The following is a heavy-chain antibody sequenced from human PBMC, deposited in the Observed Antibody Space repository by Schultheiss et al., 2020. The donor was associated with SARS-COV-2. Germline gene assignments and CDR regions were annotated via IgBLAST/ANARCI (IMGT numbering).Heavy chain of an antibody. V-gene: IGHV4-59*01. J-gene: IGHJ4*02. CDR2: IYYSGST. D-gene: IGHD6-13*01. CDR1: GGSFSGYY. CDR3: ARVGSSWYLEFDY. Sequence: SETLSLTCAVYGGSFSGYYWSWIRQPPGKGLEWIGYIYYSGSTNYNPSLKSRVTISVDTSKNQFSLRLSSVTAADTAVYYCARVGSSWYLEFDYWGQGTLVTVSS.